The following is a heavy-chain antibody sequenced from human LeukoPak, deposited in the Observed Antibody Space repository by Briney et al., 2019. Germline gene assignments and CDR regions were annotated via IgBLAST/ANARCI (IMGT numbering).Heavy chain of an antibody. V-gene: IGHV1-2*04. CDR1: GYTFTGYY. CDR3: ARDPLAVAGLFDY. CDR2: INPNSGGT. J-gene: IGHJ4*02. Sequence: GASVKVSCKASGYTFTGYYMHWVRQAPGQGLEWMGWINPNSGGTNYAQKFQGWVTMTRDTSISTAYMELSRLRSDDTAVYYCARDPLAVAGLFDYWGQGTLVTVSS. D-gene: IGHD6-19*01.